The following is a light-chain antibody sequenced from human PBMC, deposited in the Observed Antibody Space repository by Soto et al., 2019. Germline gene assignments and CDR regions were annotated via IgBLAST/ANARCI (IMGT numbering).Light chain of an antibody. Sequence: EIVMTQSPATLSVSPGERATLSCRASQSVSSNLAWYQQIPSQAPRLLIYGASTRATGIPARFSGSGSGTDLTLTISSLQSEDFAVYYCQQYNNWPPYTFGQGTKLEIK. CDR1: QSVSSN. CDR2: GAS. V-gene: IGKV3-15*01. J-gene: IGKJ2*01. CDR3: QQYNNWPPYT.